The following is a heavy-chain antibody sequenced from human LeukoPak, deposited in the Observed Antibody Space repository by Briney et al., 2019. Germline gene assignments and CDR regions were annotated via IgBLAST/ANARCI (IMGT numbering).Heavy chain of an antibody. V-gene: IGHV5-51*01. Sequence: GESLKISCQGSGYSFTNYWVGWVRQMPGKGLEWMGIIHPGDSDTRCSPSFQGQVTISADKSINTAYLQWSSLKASDTAMYYCARQGGYCSSTSCSGGMDVWGQGTTVTVPS. CDR2: IHPGDSDT. CDR1: GYSFTNYW. J-gene: IGHJ6*02. CDR3: ARQGGYCSSTSCSGGMDV. D-gene: IGHD2-2*01.